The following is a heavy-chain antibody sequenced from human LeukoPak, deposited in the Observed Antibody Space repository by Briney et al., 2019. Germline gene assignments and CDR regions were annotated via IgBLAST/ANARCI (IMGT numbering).Heavy chain of an antibody. CDR3: AKATLGYSSGAEYFQH. CDR2: ISGSGGST. D-gene: IGHD6-13*01. J-gene: IGHJ1*01. V-gene: IGHV3-23*01. Sequence: HPGGSLRLSCAASGFTFSSYAMSWVRQAPGKGLEWVSAISGSGGSTYYADSVKGRFTISRDNSKNTLYLQMNSLRAEDTALYYCAKATLGYSSGAEYFQHWGQGTLVTVSS. CDR1: GFTFSSYA.